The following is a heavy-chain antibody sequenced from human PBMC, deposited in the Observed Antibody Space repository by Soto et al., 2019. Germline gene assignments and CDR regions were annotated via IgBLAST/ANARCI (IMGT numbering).Heavy chain of an antibody. V-gene: IGHV4-34*01. CDR2: INHRGST. D-gene: IGHD2-2*01. J-gene: IGHJ6*02. CDR1: GGSFSGYY. Sequence: SETLSLTCAVYGGSFSGYYWSWIRQPPGKGLEWIGEINHRGSTNYNPPLKSRVTISVDTSKNQFSLKLSSVTAADTAVYWCARDSRLVQIPSSNRYYYPGMDVWGQGTPVTVSS. CDR3: ARDSRLVQIPSSNRYYYPGMDV.